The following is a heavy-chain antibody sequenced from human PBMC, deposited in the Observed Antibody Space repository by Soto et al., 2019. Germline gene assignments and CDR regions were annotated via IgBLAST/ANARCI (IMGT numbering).Heavy chain of an antibody. CDR2: IVVGSGNT. Sequence: SVKVSCKASGFTFTSSAVQWVRQARGQRLEWIGWIVVGSGNTNYAQKFQERVTITRDMSTSTAYMELSSLRSEDTAVYYCAAPIVVVPAAILYGMDAWGQGTTVTVSS. V-gene: IGHV1-58*01. CDR1: GFTFTSSA. CDR3: AAPIVVVPAAILYGMDA. D-gene: IGHD2-2*01. J-gene: IGHJ6*02.